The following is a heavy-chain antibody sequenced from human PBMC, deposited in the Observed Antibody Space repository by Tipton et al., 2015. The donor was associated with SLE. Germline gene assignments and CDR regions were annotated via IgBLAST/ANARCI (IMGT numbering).Heavy chain of an antibody. CDR3: AREFWGQWDN. D-gene: IGHD3-16*01. Sequence: SLRLSCAASGFSFRDYYMSWVRQTPGKGLEWVSSISSGADYLHYAESVEGRFTISRDNTGNSLYLYMSILGPEDTATYYCAREFWGQWDNWGQGTLVTVSS. CDR2: ISSGADYL. V-gene: IGHV3-11*01. CDR1: GFSFRDYY. J-gene: IGHJ4*02.